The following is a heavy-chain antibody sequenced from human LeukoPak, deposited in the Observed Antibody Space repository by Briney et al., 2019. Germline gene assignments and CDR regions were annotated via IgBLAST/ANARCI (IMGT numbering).Heavy chain of an antibody. CDR3: ARGGIQVSGIDEFDY. D-gene: IGHD6-19*01. V-gene: IGHV3-13*01. J-gene: IGHJ4*02. CDR2: IGIRGDT. Sequence: PGGSLRLSCAASGFTFIDYDMHWVRQVIGKGLEWVSAIGIRGDTHYSGSVMGRFTISRENAESSLYLQMNSLRAEDTAVYYCARGGIQVSGIDEFDYWGQGTLVTVSS. CDR1: GFTFIDYD.